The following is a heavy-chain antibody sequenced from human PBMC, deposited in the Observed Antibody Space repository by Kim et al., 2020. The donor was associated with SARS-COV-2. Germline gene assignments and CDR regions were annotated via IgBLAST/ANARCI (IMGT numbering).Heavy chain of an antibody. D-gene: IGHD5-12*01. J-gene: IGHJ4*02. Sequence: STYYNPSLKSRVTISVDTSKNQFSLKLSSVTAADTAVYYCASRGYSGYGDWGQGTLVTVSS. V-gene: IGHV4-39*01. CDR3: ASRGYSGYGD. CDR2: ST.